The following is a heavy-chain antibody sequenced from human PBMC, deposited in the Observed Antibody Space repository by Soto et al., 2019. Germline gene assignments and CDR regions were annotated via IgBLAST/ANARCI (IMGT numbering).Heavy chain of an antibody. J-gene: IGHJ4*02. V-gene: IGHV1-46*02. D-gene: IGHD3-3*01. Sequence: ASAKVSCKASGYTFNSYYMYWARQATGQGLEWMGIIHPSGGRTSYAQKFQGRVTMTEDTSTDTVYMELSSLRSEDTAVYYCATDNIGYDFLSGYDYWGQGTLVTVSS. CDR2: IHPSGGRT. CDR3: ATDNIGYDFLSGYDY. CDR1: GYTFNSYY.